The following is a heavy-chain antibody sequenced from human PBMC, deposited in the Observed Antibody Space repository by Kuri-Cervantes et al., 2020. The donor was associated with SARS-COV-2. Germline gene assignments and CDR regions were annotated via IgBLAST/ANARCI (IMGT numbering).Heavy chain of an antibody. Sequence: SETLSLTCAISGESVSSNSAAWDWIRQSPSRGLEWLGRTCYNSQWYTDYSPSVKSRIIIRSDTSKNHVSLQLNSVTPEDTAVYYCAREQISLIVLQSGTFAIWGQGTMVTVSS. CDR3: AREQISLIVLQSGTFAI. CDR1: GESVSSNSAA. CDR2: TCYNSQWYT. D-gene: IGHD3-22*01. V-gene: IGHV6-1*01. J-gene: IGHJ3*02.